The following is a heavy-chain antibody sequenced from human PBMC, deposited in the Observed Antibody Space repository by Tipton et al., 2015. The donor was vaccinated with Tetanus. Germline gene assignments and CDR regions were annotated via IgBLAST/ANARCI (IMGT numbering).Heavy chain of an antibody. CDR2: INARTHTI. CDR3: ARGSGAMDS. V-gene: IGHV3-48*02. J-gene: IGHJ4*02. CDR1: GFTFSSFT. Sequence: GSLRLSCAASGFTFSSFTMNWVRQAPGKGLEWISCINARTHTIYYADSVKGRFTISRDNAKNSLYLQMTSLRDEDTAVYYCARGSGAMDSWGQGTLVAVSS.